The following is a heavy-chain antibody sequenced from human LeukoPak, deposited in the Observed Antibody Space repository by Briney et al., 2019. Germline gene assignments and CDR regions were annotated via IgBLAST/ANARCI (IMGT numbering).Heavy chain of an antibody. V-gene: IGHV3-48*01. CDR3: ARETGYCSGGSCYEDYYYGMDV. J-gene: IGHJ6*02. CDR2: ISSSSSTI. Sequence: GGSLRLSCAASGFTFSSYSMNWVRQAPGKGLEWVSYISSSSSTIYYADSVKGRFTISRDNAKNSLYLQMNSLRAEDTAVYYCARETGYCSGGSCYEDYYYGMDVWGQGATVTVSS. D-gene: IGHD2-15*01. CDR1: GFTFSSYS.